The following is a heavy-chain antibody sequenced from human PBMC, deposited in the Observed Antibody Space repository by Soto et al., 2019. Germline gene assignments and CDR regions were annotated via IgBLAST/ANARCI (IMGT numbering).Heavy chain of an antibody. J-gene: IGHJ4*02. V-gene: IGHV3-23*01. CDR2: ISGSGGDT. CDR1: GFTFSTYA. D-gene: IGHD6-19*01. CDR3: TRQWLVRGFDY. Sequence: GSLRLSCAASGFTFSTYAMSWVRRAPGKGLQWVSRISGSGGDTHYADSVKGRFTISRDNSKSIAYLQMNSLKTEDTAVYYCTRQWLVRGFDYWGQGTLVTVSS.